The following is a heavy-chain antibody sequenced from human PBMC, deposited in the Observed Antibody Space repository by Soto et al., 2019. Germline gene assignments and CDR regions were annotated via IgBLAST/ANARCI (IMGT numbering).Heavy chain of an antibody. CDR2: ISSTTNYI. CDR1: GFTFTRYS. V-gene: IGHV3-21*01. CDR3: ARESEDLTSNFDY. Sequence: GGSLRLSCAASGFTFTRYSMNWVRQAPGKGLEWVSSISSTTNYIYYADSMKGRFTVSRDNAKNSVYLDMNSLSAEDTAVYYCARESEDLTSNFDYWGQGTLVTVSS. J-gene: IGHJ4*02.